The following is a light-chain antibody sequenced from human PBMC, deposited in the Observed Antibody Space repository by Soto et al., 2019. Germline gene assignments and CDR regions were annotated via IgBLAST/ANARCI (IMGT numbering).Light chain of an antibody. Sequence: DIQMAQSPSSLSASIGDRATITCRASQGISEYLAWYQQRPGNAPNLLIYGASILQAGVPSRFSGSGSGTHFTLTNSSLQPEYVAKDYCHSYNSIPRTFGQGTTVEIK. V-gene: IGKV1-27*01. CDR3: HSYNSIPRT. CDR1: QGISEY. J-gene: IGKJ1*01. CDR2: GAS.